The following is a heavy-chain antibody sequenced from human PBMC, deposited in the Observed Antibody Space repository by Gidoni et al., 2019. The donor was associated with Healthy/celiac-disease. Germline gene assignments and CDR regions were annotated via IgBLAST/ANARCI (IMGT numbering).Heavy chain of an antibody. CDR3: ARSGILWFGESFDY. J-gene: IGHJ4*02. Sequence: EVQLVESGGGLVKPGGSLRLSCASSGFTFSSYSMNWVRQAPGKGLEWVSSISSSSSYIYYADSVKGRFTISRDNAKNSLYLQMNSLRAEDTAVYYCARSGILWFGESFDYWGQGTLVTVSS. D-gene: IGHD3-10*01. CDR2: ISSSSSYI. V-gene: IGHV3-21*01. CDR1: GFTFSSYS.